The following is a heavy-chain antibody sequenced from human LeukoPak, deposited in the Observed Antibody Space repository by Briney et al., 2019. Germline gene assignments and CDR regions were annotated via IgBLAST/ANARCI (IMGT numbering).Heavy chain of an antibody. D-gene: IGHD1-26*01. CDR1: GGSFSGYY. V-gene: IGHV4-34*01. CDR3: ARGPRGWELLGVRFGS. Sequence: SETLSLTCAVYGGSFSGYYRSWIRQPPGKGLEWIGEINHSGSTNYNPSLKSRVTISVDTSKNQFSLKLSSVTAADTAVYYCARGPRGWELLGVRFGSWGQGTLVTVSS. CDR2: INHSGST. J-gene: IGHJ4*02.